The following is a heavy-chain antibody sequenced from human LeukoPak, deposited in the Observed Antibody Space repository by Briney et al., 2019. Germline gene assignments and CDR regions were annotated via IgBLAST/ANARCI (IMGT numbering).Heavy chain of an antibody. V-gene: IGHV4-38-2*02. CDR3: ARVVTTSGFHFDY. CDR2: IYHSGST. J-gene: IGHJ4*02. CDR1: GYSISSGYY. D-gene: IGHD5-12*01. Sequence: PSETLSLTCTVSGYSISSGYYWGWIRQPPGKGLEWIGSIYHSGSTYYNPSLKSRVTISVDTSKNQFSLKLSSVTAADTAVYHCARVVTTSGFHFDYWGQGTLVTVSS.